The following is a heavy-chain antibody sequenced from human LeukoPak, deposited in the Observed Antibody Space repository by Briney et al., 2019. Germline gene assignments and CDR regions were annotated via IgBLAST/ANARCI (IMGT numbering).Heavy chain of an antibody. CDR3: ARLGARPVTYYFDY. D-gene: IGHD4-17*01. J-gene: IGHJ4*02. Sequence: ASVKVSCKAFGYTFTSYGISWVRQAPGHGLEWMGWISAYNGNTNYAQKLQGRVTMTTDTSTSTAYMELRSLRSDDTAVYYCARLGARPVTYYFDYWGQGTLVTVSS. CDR1: GYTFTSYG. CDR2: ISAYNGNT. V-gene: IGHV1-18*01.